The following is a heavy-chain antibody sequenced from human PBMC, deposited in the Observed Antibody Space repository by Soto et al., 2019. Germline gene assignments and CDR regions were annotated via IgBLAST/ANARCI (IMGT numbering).Heavy chain of an antibody. CDR2: INHSGST. CDR3: ARLTFRDCSGGSCSDAFDI. V-gene: IGHV4-34*01. CDR1: GGSFSGYY. Sequence: SETLSLTCAVYGGSFSGYYWSWIRQPPGKGLEWIGEINHSGSTNYNPSLKSRVTISVDTSKNQFSLKLSSVTAADTAVYYCARLTFRDCSGGSCSDAFDIWGQGTMVTVSS. J-gene: IGHJ3*02. D-gene: IGHD2-15*01.